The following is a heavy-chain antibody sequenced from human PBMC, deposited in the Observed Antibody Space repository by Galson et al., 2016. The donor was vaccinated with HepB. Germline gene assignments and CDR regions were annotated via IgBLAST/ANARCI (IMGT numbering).Heavy chain of an antibody. D-gene: IGHD1-7*01. CDR3: ARASGYNWNYCMICNYFDY. V-gene: IGHV3-21*01. CDR1: GFTFSSYS. J-gene: IGHJ4*02. Sequence: SLRLSCAASGFTFSSYSMNWVRQAPGKGLEWVASISSSSSYIYYADSVKGRFTISRDNAKNSLYLQMNSLRAEDTAVYYFARASGYNWNYCMICNYFDYWGQGTLVTVSS. CDR2: ISSSSSYI.